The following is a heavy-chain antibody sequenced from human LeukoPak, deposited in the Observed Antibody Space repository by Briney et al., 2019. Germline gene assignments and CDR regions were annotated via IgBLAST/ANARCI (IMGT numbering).Heavy chain of an antibody. CDR1: GFTFSSYS. CDR2: ISSSSSYI. Sequence: GGSLRLSCAASGFTFSSYSMNWVRQAPGKGLEWVSSISSSSSYIYYADSVEGRFTISRDNAKNSLYLQMNSLRAEDTAVYYCARVNYDFWSGYYGPLIYWGQGTLVTVSS. J-gene: IGHJ4*02. D-gene: IGHD3-3*01. V-gene: IGHV3-21*01. CDR3: ARVNYDFWSGYYGPLIY.